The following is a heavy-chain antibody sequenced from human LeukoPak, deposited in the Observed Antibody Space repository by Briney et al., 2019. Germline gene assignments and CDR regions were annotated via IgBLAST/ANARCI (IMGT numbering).Heavy chain of an antibody. CDR1: GGSISSYY. D-gene: IGHD2-15*01. CDR3: VRLRWELLAPYFDH. J-gene: IGHJ4*02. Sequence: SETLSLTCTVSGGSISSYYWSWIRQPPGKGLEWIGYIYYSGSTNYNPSLKSRVTISVDTSKNQFSLKLTSVTVADTAMYYCVRLRWELLAPYFDHWGQGSLVIVSS. V-gene: IGHV4-59*01. CDR2: IYYSGST.